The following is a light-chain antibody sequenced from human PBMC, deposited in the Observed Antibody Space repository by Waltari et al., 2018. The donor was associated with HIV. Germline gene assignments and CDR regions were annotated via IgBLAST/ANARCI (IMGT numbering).Light chain of an antibody. CDR2: ANT. V-gene: IGLV1-40*01. J-gene: IGLJ3*02. CDR1: SPTTVAAYD. CDR3: QSYVSSVNVV. Sequence: QSVLTQPPSVSGAPGQTVTISCPGTSPTTVAAYDGPGYQQVPGTAPKLLIYANTNRPSGVPDRFSGSKSGTSASLAISGLQTEDEADYYCQSYVSSVNVVFGGGTRVTVL.